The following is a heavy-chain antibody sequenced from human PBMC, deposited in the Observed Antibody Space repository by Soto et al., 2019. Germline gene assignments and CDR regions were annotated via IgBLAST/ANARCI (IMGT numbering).Heavy chain of an antibody. V-gene: IGHV4-59*01. CDR1: GGSISSYY. D-gene: IGHD4-17*01. CDR3: ARANGDYMLGYYYYYGMDV. CDR2: IYYSGST. J-gene: IGHJ6*02. Sequence: SETLSLTCTVSGGSISSYYWSWIRQPPGKGLEWIGYIYYSGSTNYNPSLKSRVTISVDTSKNQFSLKLSSVTAADTAVYYCARANGDYMLGYYYYYGMDVWGQGTTVTVS.